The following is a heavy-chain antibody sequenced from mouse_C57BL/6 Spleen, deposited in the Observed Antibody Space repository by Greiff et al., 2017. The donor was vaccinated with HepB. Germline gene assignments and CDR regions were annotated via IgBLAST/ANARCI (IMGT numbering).Heavy chain of an antibody. J-gene: IGHJ1*03. CDR1: GFTFSSYT. V-gene: IGHV5-9*01. CDR2: ISGGGGNT. D-gene: IGHD1-1*01. Sequence: DVKLVESGGGLVKPGGSLKLSCAASGFTFSSYTMSWVRQTPEKRLEWVATISGGGGNTYYPDSVKGRFTISRDNAKNTLYLQMSSLRSEDTALYYCASQNYGSSTGYFDVWGTGTTVTVSS. CDR3: ASQNYGSSTGYFDV.